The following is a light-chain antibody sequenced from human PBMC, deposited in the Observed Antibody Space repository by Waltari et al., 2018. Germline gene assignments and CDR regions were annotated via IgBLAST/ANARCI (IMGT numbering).Light chain of an antibody. CDR2: DSF. Sequence: EVVLTQSTGTLSFSPGERATLSCRASQNIRGAYLAWYQQRPGQAPRLLICDSFIRATGIPDRFSGSGSGADFTLTISSLAPEDSAVYFCHQYDTSPQTFGQGTKVSIK. J-gene: IGKJ1*01. CDR3: HQYDTSPQT. V-gene: IGKV3-20*01. CDR1: QNIRGAY.